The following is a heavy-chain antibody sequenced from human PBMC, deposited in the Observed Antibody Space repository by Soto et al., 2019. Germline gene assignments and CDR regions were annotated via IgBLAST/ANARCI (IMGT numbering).Heavy chain of an antibody. V-gene: IGHV4-59*01. J-gene: IGHJ6*02. CDR1: GGSISSYY. CDR3: ARDPSYGGNLYYYGMDV. Sequence: PSETLSLTCPVSGGSISSYYWSWIRQPPGKGLEWIGYIYYSGSTNYNPSLKSRVTISVDTSKNQFSLKLSSVTAADTAVYYRARDPSYGGNLYYYGMDVWGQGTTVTV. CDR2: IYYSGST. D-gene: IGHD2-15*01.